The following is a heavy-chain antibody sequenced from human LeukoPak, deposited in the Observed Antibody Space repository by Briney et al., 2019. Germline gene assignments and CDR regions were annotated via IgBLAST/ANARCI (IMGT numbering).Heavy chain of an antibody. Sequence: GGSLRLSCAGSGFTFSNYAFSWVRQAPGKGLEWVSAISGSGGSTYYADSVKGRFTISRDNSKNTLYLQMNSLRAEDTAVYYCARDRYDYGDSYYFDYWGQGTLVTVSS. CDR2: ISGSGGST. CDR3: ARDRYDYGDSYYFDY. D-gene: IGHD4-17*01. J-gene: IGHJ4*02. V-gene: IGHV3-23*01. CDR1: GFTFSNYA.